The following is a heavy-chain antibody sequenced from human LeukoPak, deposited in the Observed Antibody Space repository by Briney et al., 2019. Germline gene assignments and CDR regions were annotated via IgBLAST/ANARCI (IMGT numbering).Heavy chain of an antibody. CDR1: GGTFSSYA. CDR2: IIPILGIA. D-gene: IGHD6-6*01. V-gene: IGHV1-69*04. Sequence: SVRVSCKASGGTFSSYAISWVRQAPGQGLGWMGRIIPILGIANYAQKFQGRVTITADKSTSTAYMELSSLRSEDTAVYYCARVGEQLAQGYYYYYMDVWGKGTTVTVSS. J-gene: IGHJ6*03. CDR3: ARVGEQLAQGYYYYYMDV.